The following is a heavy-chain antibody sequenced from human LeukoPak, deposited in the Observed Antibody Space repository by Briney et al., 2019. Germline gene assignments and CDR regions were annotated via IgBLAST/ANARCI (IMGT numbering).Heavy chain of an antibody. D-gene: IGHD6-19*01. CDR2: IYYSGST. CDR1: GGSLSSYF. CDR3: ARQVVAVAGTGYFDY. J-gene: IGHJ4*02. Sequence: SETLSLTCTVSGGSLSSYFWCWIRQPPGKGLEWIGYIYYSGSTNYNPSLKSRGTISVDTSKNQFSLKLNSVTAADTAVYFCARQVVAVAGTGYFDYWGQGTLVTVSS. V-gene: IGHV4-59*08.